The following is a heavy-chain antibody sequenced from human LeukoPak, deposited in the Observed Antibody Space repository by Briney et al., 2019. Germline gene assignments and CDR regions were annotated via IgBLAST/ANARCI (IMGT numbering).Heavy chain of an antibody. V-gene: IGHV5-51*01. Sequence: GESLKISWKGSGYSFTSYWIGWVRQMPGKGVEWMGIIYPGDSDTRYSPSFQGQVTISADKSISTAYLQWSSLKASDTAVYYCARRAGPVTTSWFDPWGQGTLVTVSS. D-gene: IGHD4-17*01. J-gene: IGHJ5*02. CDR3: ARRAGPVTTSWFDP. CDR2: IYPGDSDT. CDR1: GYSFTSYW.